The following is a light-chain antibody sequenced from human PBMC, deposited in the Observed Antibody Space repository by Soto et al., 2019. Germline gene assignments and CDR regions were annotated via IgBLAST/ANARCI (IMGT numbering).Light chain of an antibody. CDR1: QSVSSCS. CDR3: QQYGSSPYT. V-gene: IGKV3-20*01. J-gene: IGKJ2*01. Sequence: EIVLTQSPGTLSLSPGERATLSCRASQSVSSCSLAWYQQKSGQAPRLLIYGASSRATCIPDRVSGSGSGTDFTLTISRLEPEDFEVFYCQQYGSSPYTFGQGTKLEIK. CDR2: GAS.